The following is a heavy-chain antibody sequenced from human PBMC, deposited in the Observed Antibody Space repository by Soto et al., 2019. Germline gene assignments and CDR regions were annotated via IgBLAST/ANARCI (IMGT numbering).Heavy chain of an antibody. CDR2: IYYSGKS. D-gene: IGHD4-17*01. V-gene: IGHV4-39*01. Sequence: QLQLQESGPGLVKPSETLSLTCTVSGGSISSSSFYWGWIRQPPGKGLEWIGSIYYSGKSHYNPSLKWRVTISVDTSMNQFSLKLSSVTAADTAVYYCARNPVTPPYFFDYWGQGTLVTVSS. J-gene: IGHJ4*02. CDR3: ARNPVTPPYFFDY. CDR1: GGSISSSSFY.